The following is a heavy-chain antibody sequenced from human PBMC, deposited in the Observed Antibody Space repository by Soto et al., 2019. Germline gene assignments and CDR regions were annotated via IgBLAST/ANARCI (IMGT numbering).Heavy chain of an antibody. J-gene: IGHJ4*02. D-gene: IGHD2-8*02. CDR3: ACWGHIVPVAPSDFDR. CDR2: ISPDGSDV. CDR1: GFPFTNYW. Sequence: VGSLRLSGAASGFPFTNYWMNWVRQTPGKGLMWVSRISPDGSDVGYADSVEGRFTVSRDNAKNTLYLQMHSLRAEDTAMYYCACWGHIVPVAPSDFDRWGQGTLVTASS. V-gene: IGHV3-74*01.